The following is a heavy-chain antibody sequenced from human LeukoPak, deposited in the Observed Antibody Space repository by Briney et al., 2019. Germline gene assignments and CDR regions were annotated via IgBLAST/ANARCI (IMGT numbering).Heavy chain of an antibody. V-gene: IGHV3-30-3*01. Sequence: GGSLRLSCAASGVTFSSYAMHWVRQAPGKGLEWVAVISYDGSNKYYADSVKGRFTISRDNSKNTLYLQMNSLRAEDTAVYYCARDRVRGVDNYYYGMDVWGQGTTVTVSS. J-gene: IGHJ6*02. CDR1: GVTFSSYA. D-gene: IGHD3-10*01. CDR2: ISYDGSNK. CDR3: ARDRVRGVDNYYYGMDV.